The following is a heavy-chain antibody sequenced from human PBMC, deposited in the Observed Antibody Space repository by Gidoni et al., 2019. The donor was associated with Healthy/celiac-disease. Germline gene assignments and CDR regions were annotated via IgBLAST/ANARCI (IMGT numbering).Heavy chain of an antibody. V-gene: IGHV3-66*01. D-gene: IGHD6-13*01. Sequence: EVQLVESGGGLVQPGGSLRLSCAASGFTVSSNYMSWVRQAPGKGLGWVSVIYSGGSTYYADSVKGRFTISRDNSKNTLYLQMNSLRAEDTAVYYCARTSSSWSTFVDYWGQGTLVTVSS. CDR3: ARTSSSWSTFVDY. CDR1: GFTVSSNY. J-gene: IGHJ4*02. CDR2: IYSGGST.